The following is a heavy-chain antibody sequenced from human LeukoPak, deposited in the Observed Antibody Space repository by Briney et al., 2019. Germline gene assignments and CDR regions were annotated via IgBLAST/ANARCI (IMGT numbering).Heavy chain of an antibody. CDR2: IYTSGNT. Sequence: SETLSLTCSVAGVSISNYHWTWIRQPAEKGLEWVRLIYTSGNTNYNPSLKSRVTISVDKSKNQHTLKLNAVTAADTAVYCCARKDGDYWGQGIMVTVSS. J-gene: IGHJ4*02. CDR1: GVSISNYH. V-gene: IGHV4-4*07. CDR3: ARKDGDY.